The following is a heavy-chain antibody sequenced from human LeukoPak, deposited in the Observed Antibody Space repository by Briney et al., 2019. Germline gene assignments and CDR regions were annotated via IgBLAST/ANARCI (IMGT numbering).Heavy chain of an antibody. Sequence: GGSLRLSCAASGFTVSSYSMNWVRQAPGKGLEWVSSISSSSSYIYYADSVKGRFTISRDNAKNSLYLQMNSLRAEDTAVYYCARDNHYCSSTSCYEREYYYYYMDVWGKGTTVTVSS. CDR3: ARDNHYCSSTSCYEREYYYYYMDV. D-gene: IGHD2-2*01. V-gene: IGHV3-21*01. CDR2: ISSSSSYI. J-gene: IGHJ6*03. CDR1: GFTVSSYS.